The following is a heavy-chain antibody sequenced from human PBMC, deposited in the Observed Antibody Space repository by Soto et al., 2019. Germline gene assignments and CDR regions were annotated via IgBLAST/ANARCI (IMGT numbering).Heavy chain of an antibody. Sequence: SETLSLTCTVSGGSISSYYWSWIRQPPGKGLEWIGYIYYSGSTNYNPSLKSRVTISVDTSKNQFSLKLSSVTAADTAVYYCARESMGYYDSSGYPGRLFDYWGQGTLVTVSS. V-gene: IGHV4-59*01. CDR2: IYYSGST. D-gene: IGHD3-22*01. CDR1: GGSISSYY. CDR3: ARESMGYYDSSGYPGRLFDY. J-gene: IGHJ4*02.